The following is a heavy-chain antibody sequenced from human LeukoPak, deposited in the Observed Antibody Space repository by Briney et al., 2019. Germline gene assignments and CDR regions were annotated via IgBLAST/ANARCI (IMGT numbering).Heavy chain of an antibody. CDR3: ARAARMRQVGPRWLDP. D-gene: IGHD1-26*01. CDR1: GGTFSGYY. CDR2: INNSGST. V-gene: IGHV4-34*01. J-gene: IGHJ5*02. Sequence: SETLSLTCAVYGGTFSGYYWSWIRQPPGKGQEGIGEINNSGSTNYNPSLKSRVTISVDTSTNQISLKLNAVTAADTAISYCARAARMRQVGPRWLDPWGQGTLVTVSS.